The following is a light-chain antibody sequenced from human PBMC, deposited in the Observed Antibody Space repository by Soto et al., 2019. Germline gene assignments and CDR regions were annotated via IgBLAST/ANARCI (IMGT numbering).Light chain of an antibody. V-gene: IGKV3-11*01. CDR3: QHLSNWLT. CDR2: DAS. Sequence: DIVLTQSPATLSLSPGERATLSYRASQSVSSYLAWYQQKPGQAPRLLIYDASNRASGIPARFSGSGSGTDFPLTISCLEPEHFSVYYCQHLSNWLTFGGGTKVEIK. J-gene: IGKJ4*01. CDR1: QSVSSY.